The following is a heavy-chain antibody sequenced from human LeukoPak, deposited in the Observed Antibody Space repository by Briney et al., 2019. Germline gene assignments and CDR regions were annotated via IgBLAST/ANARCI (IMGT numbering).Heavy chain of an antibody. D-gene: IGHD3-10*01. CDR2: IYFDGTT. CDR1: GFTFSNYW. Sequence: GSLRLSCAASGFTFSNYWMSWVRQPPGKGLEWIGTIYFDGTTYYNPSLKSRVAISVDTSKNQFSVKLTSVTAADTAMYYCARHSEYDHYSGSASGFYDYWGQGTLVSVSS. V-gene: IGHV4-39*01. CDR3: ARHSEYDHYSGSASGFYDY. J-gene: IGHJ4*02.